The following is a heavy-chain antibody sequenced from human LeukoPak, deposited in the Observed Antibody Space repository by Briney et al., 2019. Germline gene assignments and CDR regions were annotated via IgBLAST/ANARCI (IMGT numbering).Heavy chain of an antibody. CDR2: ISGSGGST. J-gene: IGHJ3*02. Sequence: GGSLRLSCAASGFTFSSYGMHWVRQAPGKGLEWVSAISGSGGSTYYADSVKGRFTISRDNSKNTLYLQMNSLRAEDTAVYYCAKNGPIAVAGPYHDAFDIWGQGTMVTVSS. V-gene: IGHV3-23*01. CDR1: GFTFSSYG. D-gene: IGHD6-19*01. CDR3: AKNGPIAVAGPYHDAFDI.